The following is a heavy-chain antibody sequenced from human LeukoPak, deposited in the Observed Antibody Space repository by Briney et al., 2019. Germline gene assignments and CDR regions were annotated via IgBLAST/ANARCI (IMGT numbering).Heavy chain of an antibody. V-gene: IGHV1-69*01. CDR1: GGTFSSYA. Sequence: ASVKVSCKASGGTFSSYAISWVRQAPGQGLEWMGGIIPIFGTANYAQKFQGRVTITADESTSTAYMELSSLRSEDTAVYYCARTHYDILTGYFDYWGQGTLVTVSS. CDR2: IIPIFGTA. D-gene: IGHD3-9*01. J-gene: IGHJ4*02. CDR3: ARTHYDILTGYFDY.